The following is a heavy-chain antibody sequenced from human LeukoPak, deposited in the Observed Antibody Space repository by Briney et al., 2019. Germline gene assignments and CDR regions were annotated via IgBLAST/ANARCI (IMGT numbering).Heavy chain of an antibody. CDR1: GYTLTELS. J-gene: IGHJ4*02. CDR2: FDPEDGET. V-gene: IGHV1-24*01. CDR3: AIPRGVQGVITLYFAY. D-gene: IGHD3-10*01. Sequence: GASVKVSCKVSGYTLTELSMHWVRQAPGKGLEWMGGFDPEDGETIYAQRFQGRVTMTEDTSTDTAYMELSSLRSEDTAVYYCAIPRGVQGVITLYFAYWGQGTLDTVPS.